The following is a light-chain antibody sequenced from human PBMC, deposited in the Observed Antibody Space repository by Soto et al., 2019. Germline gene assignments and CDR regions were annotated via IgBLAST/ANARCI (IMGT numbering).Light chain of an antibody. V-gene: IGKV3-15*01. CDR3: QQYNNWPPYT. CDR1: QSVSRN. Sequence: EIVMTQSPATLSVSTGERATLSCRASQSVSRNLAWYQQKPSQAPRLLIYGASNRATGIPARFSGSGSGTEFTLTISSLQSEDFAVYYCQQYNNWPPYTFGQGTKLEIK. J-gene: IGKJ2*01. CDR2: GAS.